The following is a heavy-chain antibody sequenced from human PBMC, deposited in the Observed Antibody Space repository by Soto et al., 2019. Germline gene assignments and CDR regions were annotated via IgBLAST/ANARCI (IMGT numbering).Heavy chain of an antibody. J-gene: IGHJ6*02. CDR1: GLPLRNHG. CDR2: ISYNGKNE. D-gene: IGHD1-1*01. Sequence: GGSLRLACGSSGLPLRNHGMHWVRPAPGKGVEWVAVISYNGKNEHYADSLKGRFTISRDNSKNTVLLQMNSLTPEDTAVYYCAKDRNYIAIVEMATTGMDVWGQGTKVTVSS. V-gene: IGHV3-30*18. CDR3: AKDRNYIAIVEMATTGMDV.